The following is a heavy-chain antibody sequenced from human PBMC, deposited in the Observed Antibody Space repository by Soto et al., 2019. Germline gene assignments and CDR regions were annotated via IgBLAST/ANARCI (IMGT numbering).Heavy chain of an antibody. Sequence: GGSLRLSCAASGFTFSSYAMSWVRQAPGKGLEWVASIKQDGSEGYSVDSVRGRFTISRDNAKNSLYLQMNSLRVDDTAVYYCARDSAYSSGCFDCWGQGTLVTVSS. D-gene: IGHD6-19*01. CDR1: GFTFSSYA. V-gene: IGHV3-7*01. J-gene: IGHJ4*02. CDR2: IKQDGSEG. CDR3: ARDSAYSSGCFDC.